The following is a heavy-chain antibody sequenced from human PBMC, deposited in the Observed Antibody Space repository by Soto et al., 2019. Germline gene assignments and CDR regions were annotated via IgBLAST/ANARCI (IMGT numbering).Heavy chain of an antibody. CDR3: LRDYSGWFDF. Sequence: GGSLRLPCPASGFTFSSYPIHWVRQAPGKGLEWVGSISYDGTSEDFADSLRGRFTLSRDNSKNMLWLQMNSLRSEDTAVYYCLRDYSGWFDFWGQGTLVTVSS. D-gene: IGHD3-10*01. CDR1: GFTFSSYP. V-gene: IGHV3-30-3*01. CDR2: ISYDGTSE. J-gene: IGHJ5*01.